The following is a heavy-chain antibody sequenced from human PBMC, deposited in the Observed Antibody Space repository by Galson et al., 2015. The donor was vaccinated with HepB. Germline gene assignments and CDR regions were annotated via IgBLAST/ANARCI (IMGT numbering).Heavy chain of an antibody. V-gene: IGHV3-15*01. CDR1: GFTFSNAW. D-gene: IGHD6-25*01. J-gene: IGHJ4*02. Sequence: SLRLSCAASGFTFSNAWMSWVRQAPGKGLEWVGRIKSKTDGGTTDYAAPVKGRFTISRDDSKNTLYLQMNSLKTEDTAVYYCTTDRGYSFTSFDYWGQGTLVTVSS. CDR3: TTDRGYSFTSFDY. CDR2: IKSKTDGGTT.